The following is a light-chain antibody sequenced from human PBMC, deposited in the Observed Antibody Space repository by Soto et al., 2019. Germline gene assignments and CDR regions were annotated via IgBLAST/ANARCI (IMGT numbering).Light chain of an antibody. V-gene: IGKV1-5*01. Sequence: DIQMTQSPSTLSASVGDRVTITCRASQSVSNWLAWYQQKPGKAPNLLIHDASSLESGVPSRFSGSGSGTEFTLTISSLQPDDFATYSCQQYTPNSRTFGQGTKV. CDR1: QSVSNW. CDR3: QQYTPNSRT. CDR2: DAS. J-gene: IGKJ1*01.